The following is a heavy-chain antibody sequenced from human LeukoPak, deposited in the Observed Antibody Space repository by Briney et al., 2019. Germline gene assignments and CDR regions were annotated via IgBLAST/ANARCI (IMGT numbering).Heavy chain of an antibody. CDR1: GGSIGSGSYY. J-gene: IGHJ3*02. D-gene: IGHD3-3*01. CDR3: AREGYDFWSGYPGSAFDI. Sequence: SQTLSLTCTVSGGSIGSGSYYWSWIRQPAGKGLEWIGRIYTSGSTNYNPSLKSRVTISVDTSKNQFSLKLSSVTAADTAVYYCAREGYDFWSGYPGSAFDIWGQGTMVTVSS. CDR2: IYTSGST. V-gene: IGHV4-61*02.